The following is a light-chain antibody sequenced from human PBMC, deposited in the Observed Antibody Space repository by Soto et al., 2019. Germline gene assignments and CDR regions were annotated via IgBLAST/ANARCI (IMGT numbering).Light chain of an antibody. CDR1: QSINSW. CDR2: DAS. Sequence: DIQMTQSPSTLSASVGHRLTVTCRASQSINSWLAWYQQKPGKAPKLMIYDASSLQSGVPSRFTGSGFGTEFNLTVSSLQTDDFATYYCQQYHRYSRTFGQGTKVDIK. V-gene: IGKV1-5*01. CDR3: QQYHRYSRT. J-gene: IGKJ1*01.